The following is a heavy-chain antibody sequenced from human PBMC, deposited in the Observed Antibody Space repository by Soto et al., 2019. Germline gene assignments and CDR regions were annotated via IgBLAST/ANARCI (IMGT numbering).Heavy chain of an antibody. V-gene: IGHV5-51*01. CDR1: AYTFSTYW. D-gene: IGHD2-2*01. CDR3: ARVAVVPSAPWRYYYDMDV. J-gene: IGHJ6*02. CDR2: IYPGDSDT. Sequence: GESLKISCKGSAYTFSTYWIGWVRQMPGKGLEWMGIIYPGDSDTRYSPSFRGQVTISVDKSIYTAYLQWSSLRASDTAVYSCARVAVVPSAPWRYYYDMDVWGQGTTAPVS.